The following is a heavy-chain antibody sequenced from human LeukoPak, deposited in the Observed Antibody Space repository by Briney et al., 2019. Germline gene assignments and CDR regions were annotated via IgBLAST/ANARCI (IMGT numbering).Heavy chain of an antibody. CDR1: GAFISSYY. D-gene: IGHD6-19*01. CDR3: ARHLSSGWSDY. Sequence: PSETLSLTCTVSGAFISSYYWTWIRQPPGKGLEWIGYISYSGSTDYNPSLKGRVTISVDTSKNQFSLKLTSVTAADTAIYYCARHLSSGWSDYWGQGTLVTVSS. J-gene: IGHJ4*02. CDR2: ISYSGST. V-gene: IGHV4-59*08.